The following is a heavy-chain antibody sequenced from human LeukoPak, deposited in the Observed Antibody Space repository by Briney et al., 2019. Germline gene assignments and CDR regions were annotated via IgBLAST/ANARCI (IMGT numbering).Heavy chain of an antibody. D-gene: IGHD3-9*01. CDR2: IRYDGSNK. CDR3: AKSFYYDILTSYFDY. CDR1: GFTFSSYG. V-gene: IGHV3-30*02. Sequence: PGGSLRLSCAASGFTFSSYGMHWVRQAPGRGLEWVAFIRYDGSNKYYADSVKGRFTISRDNSKNTLYLQMNSLRAEDTAVYYCAKSFYYDILTSYFDYWGQGTLVTVSS. J-gene: IGHJ4*02.